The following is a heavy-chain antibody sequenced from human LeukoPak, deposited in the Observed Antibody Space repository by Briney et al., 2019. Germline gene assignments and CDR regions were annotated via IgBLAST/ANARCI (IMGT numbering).Heavy chain of an antibody. J-gene: IGHJ5*02. CDR1: GGSFSGYY. D-gene: IGHD2-2*01. Sequence: PSETLSLTCAVYGGSFSGYYWSWIRQPPGKGLEWIGGINHSGSTNYNPSLKSRVTISVDTSKNQFSLKLSSVTAADTAVYYCARDGGYCSSTSCYGWFDPWGQGTLVTVSS. CDR3: ARDGGYCSSTSCYGWFDP. CDR2: INHSGST. V-gene: IGHV4-34*01.